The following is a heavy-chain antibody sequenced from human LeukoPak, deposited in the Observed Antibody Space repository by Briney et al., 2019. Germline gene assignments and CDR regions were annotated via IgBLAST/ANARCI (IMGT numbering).Heavy chain of an antibody. D-gene: IGHD3-3*01. Sequence: SSETLSLTCAVSGYSISSGYYWGWIRQPPGKGLEWIGSIYHSGSTYYNPSLKSRVTISVDTSKNQFSLKLSSVTAADTAVYYCASLTPADYDFWSGYYRKQSFDYWGREPWSPSPQ. V-gene: IGHV4-38-2*01. CDR3: ASLTPADYDFWSGYYRKQSFDY. J-gene: IGHJ4*02. CDR1: GYSISSGYY. CDR2: IYHSGST.